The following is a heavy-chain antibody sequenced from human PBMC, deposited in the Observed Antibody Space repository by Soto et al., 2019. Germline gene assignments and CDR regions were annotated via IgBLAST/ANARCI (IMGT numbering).Heavy chain of an antibody. CDR1: GGTFSSYA. J-gene: IGHJ5*02. D-gene: IGHD2-15*01. CDR2: IIPIFGTA. V-gene: IGHV1-69*13. Sequence: SVKVSCKASGGTFSSYAISWVRQAPGQGLEWMGGIIPIFGTANYAQKFQGRVTITADESTSTAYMELSSLRSEDTAVYYCARDRVVAANNWFDPWRQGTLATVSS. CDR3: ARDRVVAANNWFDP.